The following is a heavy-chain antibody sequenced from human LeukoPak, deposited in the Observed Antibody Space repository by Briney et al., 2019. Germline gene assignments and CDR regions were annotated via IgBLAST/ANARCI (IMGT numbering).Heavy chain of an antibody. CDR1: GDSISSYY. Sequence: SETLSLTCTVSGDSISSYYWSWIRQPPGKGLEWIGSIYTSGGTNYIPSLKGRVTISIDTSKNQFSLKLSSVTAADSAVYYCARLTRLSTSPDRYYFDYWGQGTLVTVSS. CDR2: IYTSGGT. CDR3: ARLTRLSTSPDRYYFDY. D-gene: IGHD6-6*01. J-gene: IGHJ4*02. V-gene: IGHV4-4*09.